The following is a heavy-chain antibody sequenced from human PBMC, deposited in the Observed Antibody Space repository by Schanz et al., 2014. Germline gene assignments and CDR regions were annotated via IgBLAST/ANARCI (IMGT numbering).Heavy chain of an antibody. CDR1: GFTFSNFG. Sequence: QVQLVESGGGVVQPGRSLRLSCAASGFTFSNFGLHWVRQAPGKGLNWVAVISSDGTNKYYADSVKGRFTISRDNSKNTLYLQMNSLRAEDTAVYYCARDRQQLVGRIGYYYGMDVWGQGTTVTVSS. D-gene: IGHD6-13*01. V-gene: IGHV3-30*03. J-gene: IGHJ6*02. CDR2: ISSDGTNK. CDR3: ARDRQQLVGRIGYYYGMDV.